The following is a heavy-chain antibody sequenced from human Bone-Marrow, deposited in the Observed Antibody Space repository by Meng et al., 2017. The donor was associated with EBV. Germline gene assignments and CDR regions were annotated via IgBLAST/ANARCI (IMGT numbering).Heavy chain of an antibody. V-gene: IGHV3-21*01. D-gene: IGHD3-3*01. CDR1: GFTFSSYS. Sequence: EVQLVESGGGMVKHGGSLRLSGAASGFTFSSYSMNWVRQAPGKGLEWVSSISSSSSYIYYADSVKGRFTISRDNAKNSLYLQMNSLRAEDTAVYYCARDTIFGALGIFDYWGQGTMVTVSS. J-gene: IGHJ4*02. CDR2: ISSSSSYI. CDR3: ARDTIFGALGIFDY.